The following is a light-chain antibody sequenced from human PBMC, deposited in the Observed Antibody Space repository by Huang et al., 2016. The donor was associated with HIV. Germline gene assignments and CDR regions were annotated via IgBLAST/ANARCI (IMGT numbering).Light chain of an antibody. V-gene: IGKV1-33*01. CDR1: QDISNY. CDR3: QQYDNLPLT. J-gene: IGKJ4*01. CDR2: DAS. Sequence: DIQMTQSPSSLSASVGDRVTITCQASQDISNYLNCYQQKPGKAPKLLIYDASNLETRVPSRCSGSGSGTEFTFTISSLQPEDIATYYCQQYDNLPLTFGGGTKVEIK.